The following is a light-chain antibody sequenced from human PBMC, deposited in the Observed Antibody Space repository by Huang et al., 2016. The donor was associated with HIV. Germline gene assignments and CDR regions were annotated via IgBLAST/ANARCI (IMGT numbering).Light chain of an antibody. V-gene: IGKV3-15*01. CDR3: HQYNNWLLS. CDR1: RSVSTN. CDR2: GSS. J-gene: IGKJ4*01. Sequence: DIVMTQSPATLSVSPGQRVTLSCRANRSVSTNFAWYQQRHGQAPSLLTYGSSTRAPGIPARFSGSGSGTDFSLTISSLQSEDFALYYCHQYNNWLLSFGGGTRV.